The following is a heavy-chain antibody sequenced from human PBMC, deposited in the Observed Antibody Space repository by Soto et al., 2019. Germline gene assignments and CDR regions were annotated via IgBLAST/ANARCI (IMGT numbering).Heavy chain of an antibody. Sequence: QVQLVQSGGEVKKPGASLKVSCKASGYDFFNYGISWVRQAPGQGLEWMGCITGDDGNTDYPQDLLGRVTMTTDTSTNTAYMELRGLTSDDTAIYYCARRTLGSSIGIGDYWGQGVLVTVSS. CDR1: GYDFFNYG. J-gene: IGHJ4*02. V-gene: IGHV1-18*01. CDR3: ARRTLGSSIGIGDY. D-gene: IGHD1-1*01. CDR2: ITGDDGNT.